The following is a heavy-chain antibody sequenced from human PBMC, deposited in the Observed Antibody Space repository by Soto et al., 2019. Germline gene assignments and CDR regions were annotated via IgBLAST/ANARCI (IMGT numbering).Heavy chain of an antibody. CDR2: IIPIFGTA. CDR3: ARSGNMITFGGVIVITGPFVY. Sequence: SVKVSCKASGGTFSSYAISWVRQAPGQGLEWMGGIIPIFGTANYAQKFQGRVTITVDESTSTAYMELSSLRSEDTAVYYCARSGNMITFGGVIVITGPFVYWGQGTLVTVSS. D-gene: IGHD3-16*02. V-gene: IGHV1-69*13. J-gene: IGHJ4*02. CDR1: GGTFSSYA.